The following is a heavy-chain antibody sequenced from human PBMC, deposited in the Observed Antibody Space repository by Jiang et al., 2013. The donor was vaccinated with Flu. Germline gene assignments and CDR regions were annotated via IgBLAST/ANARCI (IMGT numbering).Heavy chain of an antibody. CDR3: ARPSRRGLPYYYGSGEEWWFDP. V-gene: IGHV4-39*01. CDR2: IYYSGST. D-gene: IGHD3-10*01. Sequence: LLKPSETLSLTCTVSGGSISSSSYYWGWIRQPPGKGLEWIGSIYYSGSTYYNPSLKSRVTISVDTSKNQFSLKLSSVTAADTAVYYCARPSRRGLPYYYGSGEEWWFDPWGQGTLVTVSS. CDR1: GGSISSSSYY. J-gene: IGHJ5*02.